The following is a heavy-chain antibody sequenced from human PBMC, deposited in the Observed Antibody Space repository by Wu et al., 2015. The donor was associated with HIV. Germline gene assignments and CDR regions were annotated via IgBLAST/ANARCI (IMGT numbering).Heavy chain of an antibody. D-gene: IGHD5-12*01. CDR3: ARNQKYSHPSYYYYYYMDV. J-gene: IGHJ6*01. V-gene: IGHV1-18*04. CDR2: ISIYTGNT. CDR1: GYTFKSYG. Sequence: QVQLEQSGGEVKNVGASIKVSCKASGYTFKSYGISWVRQAPGQGLEWMGWISIYTGNTNYEEKFKDRVTMTADPSANTAYMEVRRLRSDDTAVYYCARNQKYSHPSYYYYYYMDVWARDHGHCLL.